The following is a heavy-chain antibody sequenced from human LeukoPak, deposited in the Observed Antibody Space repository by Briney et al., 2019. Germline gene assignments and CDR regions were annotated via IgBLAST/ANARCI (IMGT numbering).Heavy chain of an antibody. V-gene: IGHV3-7*01. Sequence: PGGSLRLSCVVSGFELSGFSMSRVRQAPGKGLEWVAIMDEYGSDRFYVESVKGRFIISRANARTSLYLQMNNLRAEDTAVYYCARPRGCGSARCNNFDYWGQGTLVTVSS. J-gene: IGHJ4*02. D-gene: IGHD2-2*01. CDR2: MDEYGSDR. CDR3: ARPRGCGSARCNNFDY. CDR1: GFELSGFS.